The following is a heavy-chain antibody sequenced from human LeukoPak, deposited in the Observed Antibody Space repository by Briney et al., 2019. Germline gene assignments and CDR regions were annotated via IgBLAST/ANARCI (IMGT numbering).Heavy chain of an antibody. J-gene: IGHJ4*02. CDR2: IYYSGTT. CDR1: GGSISSDNYY. Sequence: SETLSLTCTVSGGSISSDNYYWGWIRQPPGKGLEWIGSIYYSGTTYYNPSPKSRVTISVDTSKNQFSLKLSSVTAADTALYYCAKHYMGSSYNHGLDCWGQGTLVTVSS. D-gene: IGHD3-10*01. V-gene: IGHV4-39*01. CDR3: AKHYMGSSYNHGLDC.